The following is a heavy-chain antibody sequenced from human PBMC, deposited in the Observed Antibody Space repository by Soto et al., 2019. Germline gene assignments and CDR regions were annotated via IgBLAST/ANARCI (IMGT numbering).Heavy chain of an antibody. CDR3: ARDPGIIWFGELLRYFDY. CDR1: GYTFTSYA. V-gene: IGHV1-3*01. J-gene: IGHJ4*02. CDR2: INAGNGNT. D-gene: IGHD3-10*01. Sequence: QVQLVQSGAEVKKPGASVKVSCKASGYTFTSYAMHWVRQAPGQRLEWMGWINAGNGNTKYSQKFQGRVTITRDTSASTAYTELSSLRSEDTALYYCARDPGIIWFGELLRYFDYWGQGTLVTVSS.